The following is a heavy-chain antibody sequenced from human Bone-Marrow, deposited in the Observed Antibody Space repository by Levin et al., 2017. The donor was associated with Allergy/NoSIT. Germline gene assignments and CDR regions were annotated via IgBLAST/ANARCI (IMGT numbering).Heavy chain of an antibody. D-gene: IGHD3-10*01. CDR2: IYYSGST. CDR3: ARRRYYGSGSYYKGYNWFDP. Sequence: SETLSLTCTVSGGSISSSSYYWGWIRQPPGKGLEWIGSIYYSGSTYYNPSLKSRVTISVDTSKNQFSLKLSSVTAADTAVYYCARRRYYGSGSYYKGYNWFDPWGQGTLVTVSS. CDR1: GGSISSSSYY. V-gene: IGHV4-39*01. J-gene: IGHJ5*02.